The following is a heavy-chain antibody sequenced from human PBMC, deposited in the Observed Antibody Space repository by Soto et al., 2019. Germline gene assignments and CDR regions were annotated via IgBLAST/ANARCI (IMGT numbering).Heavy chain of an antibody. CDR3: ARDQVGATGDY. J-gene: IGHJ4*02. CDR1: GYTFTSYG. V-gene: IGHV1-18*01. D-gene: IGHD1-26*01. CDR2: ISAYNDHK. Sequence: QIQLVQSGAEVKKPGASVKVSCKASGYTFTSYGISWVRQAPGQGLEWMGWISAYNDHKNYAQKLQGRVTMTTDTAASTAYMELRSLRSDDTAVYFCARDQVGATGDYWGQGTLVTVSS.